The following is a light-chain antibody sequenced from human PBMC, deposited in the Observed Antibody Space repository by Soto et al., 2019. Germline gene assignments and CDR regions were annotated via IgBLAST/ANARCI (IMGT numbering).Light chain of an antibody. CDR3: QVYGTSPPYT. CDR1: QSVSSPY. V-gene: IGKV3-20*01. Sequence: EFVLTQSPGTLSLSPGERATLSCRASQSVSSPYLAWYQQKVGQPPRLLIYGASSRATDIPDRFSGSGSGTDFTLTISRLEPEDFAVYYCQVYGTSPPYTFGQGTKLEIK. CDR2: GAS. J-gene: IGKJ2*01.